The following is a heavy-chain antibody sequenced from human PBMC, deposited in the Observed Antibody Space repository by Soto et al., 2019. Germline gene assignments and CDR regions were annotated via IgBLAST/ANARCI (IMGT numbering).Heavy chain of an antibody. CDR1: GGSISSSSYY. V-gene: IGHV4-39*01. CDR3: ARHGMSSSSWTLNWFDP. D-gene: IGHD6-13*01. CDR2: IYYSGST. J-gene: IGHJ5*02. Sequence: SETLSLTCTVSGGSISSSSYYWGWIRQPPGKGLEWIGSIYYSGSTYYNPSLKSRVTISVDTSKNQFSLKLSSVTAADTAVYYCARHGMSSSSWTLNWFDPWGQGTLVTVSS.